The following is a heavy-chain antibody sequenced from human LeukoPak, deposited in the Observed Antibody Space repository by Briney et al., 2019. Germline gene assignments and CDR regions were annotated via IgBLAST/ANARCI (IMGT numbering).Heavy chain of an antibody. CDR1: GYTFTGYY. J-gene: IGHJ3*02. CDR3: AREKRGSSRLSDAFDI. Sequence: ASVKVSCKASGYTFTGYYMHWVRQAPGQGLEWMGWINPNSGGTNYAQKFQGRVTMTRDTSISTAYMELSRLRSDDTAVYYCAREKRGSSRLSDAFDIWGQGTMVTVSS. V-gene: IGHV1-2*02. CDR2: INPNSGGT. D-gene: IGHD6-6*01.